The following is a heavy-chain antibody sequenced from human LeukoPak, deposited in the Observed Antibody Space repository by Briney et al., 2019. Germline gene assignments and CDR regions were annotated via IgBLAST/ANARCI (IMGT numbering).Heavy chain of an antibody. V-gene: IGHV3-66*01. Sequence: GGSLRLSCAASGFTFSSYSMNWVRQAPGKGPEWVSVIYSGGSTYYADSVKGRFTISRDNSRNTLYLQMNSLRAEDTAVYYCARVTSASYWYFDYWGQGTLVTVSS. D-gene: IGHD1-26*01. CDR3: ARVTSASYWYFDY. CDR2: IYSGGST. J-gene: IGHJ4*02. CDR1: GFTFSSYS.